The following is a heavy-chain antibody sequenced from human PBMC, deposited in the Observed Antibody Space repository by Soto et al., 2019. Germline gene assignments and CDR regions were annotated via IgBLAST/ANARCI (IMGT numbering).Heavy chain of an antibody. V-gene: IGHV3-15*01. Sequence: VSLRLSCAASGFTFSNAWMNWVRQAPGKGLEWVGRIKSKSDGETTDYAAPVKGRFTISRDDSKNTLYLQMNSLKTEDTAVYYCTTGLTYYYDSSGYYWAGGMDVWGQGITVTVSS. CDR1: GFTFSNAW. J-gene: IGHJ6*02. CDR2: IKSKSDGETT. CDR3: TTGLTYYYDSSGYYWAGGMDV. D-gene: IGHD3-22*01.